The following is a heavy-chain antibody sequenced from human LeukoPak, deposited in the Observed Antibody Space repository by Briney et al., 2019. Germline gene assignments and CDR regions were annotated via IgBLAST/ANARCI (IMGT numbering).Heavy chain of an antibody. Sequence: GGSLRLSCAASGFTFSSSSMNWVRQAPGKGLEWVASIRSGSSDIYYADSVKGRFTISRDNAKNSLYLQMNSLRAEDTAVYYCARNPMAYYMDVWGKGTTVTVSS. V-gene: IGHV3-21*01. CDR2: IRSGSSDI. D-gene: IGHD3-10*01. CDR1: GFTFSSSS. J-gene: IGHJ6*03. CDR3: ARNPMAYYMDV.